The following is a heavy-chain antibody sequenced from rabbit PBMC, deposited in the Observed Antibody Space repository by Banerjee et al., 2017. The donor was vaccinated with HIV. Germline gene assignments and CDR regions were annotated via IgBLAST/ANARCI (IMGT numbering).Heavy chain of an antibody. J-gene: IGHJ2*01. CDR2: IYTGSGSA. D-gene: IGHD1-1*01. CDR3: ARGGVGSTGYTYAFDP. V-gene: IGHV1S45*01. CDR1: GFSFSSSYW. Sequence: QEQLEESGGDLVKPEGSLTLTCTASGFSFSSSYWICWVRQAPGKGLEWIACIYTGSGSALYVSWAKGRFTISKTSSTTVTLQMTSLTAADTATYFCARGGVGSTGYTYAFDPWGPGTLVTVS.